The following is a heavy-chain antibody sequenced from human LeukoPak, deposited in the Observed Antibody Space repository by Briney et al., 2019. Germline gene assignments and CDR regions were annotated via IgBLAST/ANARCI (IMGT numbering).Heavy chain of an antibody. J-gene: IGHJ4*02. Sequence: PGGSLRLSCAASGFTFSSYAMSWVRQAPGKGLEWVSAISGSGGSTYYADSVKGRFTISRDNSKNTLYLQMNSLRAEDTAVYYCAKGGAYYYDSSGIYWGQGTLVTVSS. CDR1: GFTFSSYA. V-gene: IGHV3-23*01. D-gene: IGHD3-22*01. CDR2: ISGSGGST. CDR3: AKGGAYYYDSSGIY.